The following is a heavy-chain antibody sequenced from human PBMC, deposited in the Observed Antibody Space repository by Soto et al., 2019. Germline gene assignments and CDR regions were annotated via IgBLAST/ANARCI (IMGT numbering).Heavy chain of an antibody. D-gene: IGHD6-6*01. CDR1: GVSISSYD. CDR2: IYYIGST. J-gene: IGHJ5*02. V-gene: IGHV4-59*01. Sequence: NPXETLSLTCTVSGVSISSYDWSWIRQAPGKGLEWIGYIYYIGSTNYNPSLKSRVTISVDTSKNQFSLKLSSVTAADTAVYYCARVLRRQLPNCFDAGGRGPTVTLST. CDR3: ARVLRRQLPNCFDA.